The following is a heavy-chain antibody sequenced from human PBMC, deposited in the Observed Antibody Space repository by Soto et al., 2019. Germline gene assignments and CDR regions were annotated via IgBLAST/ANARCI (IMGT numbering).Heavy chain of an antibody. J-gene: IGHJ6*02. CDR1: GFTVSSNY. CDR3: ARAGCSSTSCPTYYYYYYDMDV. CDR2: IYSGGST. Sequence: GGSLRLSCAASGFTVSSNYMGWVRQAPGKGLEWVSVIYSGGSTYYADSVKGRFTISRDNSKNTLYLQMNSLRAEDTAVYYCARAGCSSTSCPTYYYYYYDMDVWGQGTTVTVSS. D-gene: IGHD2-2*01. V-gene: IGHV3-53*01.